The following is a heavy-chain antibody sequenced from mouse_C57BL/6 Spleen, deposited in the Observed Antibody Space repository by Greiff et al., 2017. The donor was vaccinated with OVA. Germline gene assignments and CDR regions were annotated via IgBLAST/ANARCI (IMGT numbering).Heavy chain of an antibody. CDR2: IYPGSGST. V-gene: IGHV1-55*01. Sequence: QVHVKQPGAELVKPGASVKMSCKASGYTFTSYWITWVKQRPGQGLEWIGDIYPGSGSTNYNEKFKSKATLTVDTSSSTAYMQLSSLTSEDSAVYYCARDGSSSFAYWGQGTLVTVSA. D-gene: IGHD1-1*01. CDR3: ARDGSSSFAY. CDR1: GYTFTSYW. J-gene: IGHJ3*01.